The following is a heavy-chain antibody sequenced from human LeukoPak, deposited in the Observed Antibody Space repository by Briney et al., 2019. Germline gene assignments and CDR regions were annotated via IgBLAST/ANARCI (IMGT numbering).Heavy chain of an antibody. CDR3: ARVYSSSPQYYYYYMDV. V-gene: IGHV4-61*02. CDR2: IYTSGST. Sequence: PSETLSLTCTVSGGSISSGSYYWSWIRQPAGKGLEWIGRIYTSGSTNYNPSLKSRVTISVDTSKNQFSLKLSSVTAADTAVYYCARVYSSSPQYYYYYMDVWGKGTTVTVSS. J-gene: IGHJ6*03. CDR1: GGSISSGSYY. D-gene: IGHD6-6*01.